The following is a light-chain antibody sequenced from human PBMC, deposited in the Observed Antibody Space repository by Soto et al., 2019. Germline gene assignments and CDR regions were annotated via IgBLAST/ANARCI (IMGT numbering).Light chain of an antibody. CDR2: DAS. CDR1: QSVSSY. J-gene: IGKJ5*01. Sequence: DIVLTQSPATLSLSPGERATLSCRASQSVSSYLAWYQQKPGQAPRLLIHDASNRATGIPARFSGSGSGTDFTLTISSLEPEDFAVYYCQQRTNWPSSTFGQGTRLEIK. V-gene: IGKV3-11*01. CDR3: QQRTNWPSST.